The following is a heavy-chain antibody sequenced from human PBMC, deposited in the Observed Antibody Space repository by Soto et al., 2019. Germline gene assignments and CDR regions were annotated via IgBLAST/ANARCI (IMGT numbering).Heavy chain of an antibody. J-gene: IGHJ4*02. D-gene: IGHD2-15*01. CDR2: INPSDGST. V-gene: IGHV1-46*01. CDR3: AREDGGGGRRHDL. CDR1: GYTFAMHY. Sequence: QVQLVQSGAEVKKPGASVKISCKTSGYTFAMHYIHWVRQVPGQGLEWMGMINPSDGSTSYVQKFQGRVTMTRATSATTVFLNMSRLTSHDTAVFYCAREDGGGGRRHDLWGQGTLVTVSS.